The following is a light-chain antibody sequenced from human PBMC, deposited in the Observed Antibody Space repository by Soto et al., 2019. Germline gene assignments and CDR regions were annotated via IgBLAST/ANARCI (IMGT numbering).Light chain of an antibody. Sequence: DIGMTQSPDSRAVSLGESATVSCRSSQSVFYSSNNKDYLAWYQQKPGQPPKLLLYWASTRESGVPDRFSGSGSGTDFTLTISSLQAEDVAVYYCQQYYSTPLTFGGGTKVDIK. CDR1: QSVFYSSNNKDY. V-gene: IGKV4-1*01. J-gene: IGKJ4*01. CDR2: WAS. CDR3: QQYYSTPLT.